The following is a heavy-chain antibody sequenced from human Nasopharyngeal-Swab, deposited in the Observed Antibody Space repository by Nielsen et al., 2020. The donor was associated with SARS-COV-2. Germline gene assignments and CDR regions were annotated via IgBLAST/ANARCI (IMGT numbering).Heavy chain of an antibody. V-gene: IGHV4-34*01. CDR2: INHSGST. CDR3: ARGLGGYDSFDY. Sequence: SETLSLTCAGYGGSFSGYYWSWIRQPPGKGLEWIGEINHSGSTNYNPSLKSRVTISVDTSKNQFSLKLSSVTAADTAVYYCARGLGGYDSFDYWGQGTLVTVSS. CDR1: GGSFSGYY. D-gene: IGHD5-12*01. J-gene: IGHJ4*02.